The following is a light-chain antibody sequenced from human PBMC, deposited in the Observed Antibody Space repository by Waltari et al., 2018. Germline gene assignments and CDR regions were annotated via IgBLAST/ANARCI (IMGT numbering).Light chain of an antibody. V-gene: IGLV3-27*01. CDR2: KDT. J-gene: IGLJ3*02. CDR1: VLAKKY. Sequence: SYELTQPSSVSVSPGQTARTTCSGDVLAKKYARWFQQKPGQAPVLLIYKDTERPSGIPERFSGSSSGTTVTLTVSGAQVEDEADYYCYTAADNNWVFGGGTKVTVL. CDR3: YTAADNNWV.